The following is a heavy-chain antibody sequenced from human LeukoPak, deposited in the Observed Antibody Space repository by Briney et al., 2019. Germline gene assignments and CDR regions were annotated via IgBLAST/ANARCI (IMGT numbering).Heavy chain of an antibody. CDR2: IYDSGST. Sequence: PSETLSLTCTVSGVSISSHYWSWVRQPPGKGLELLGYIYDSGSTNYNHSLKSRVTMSVETSRNQFSLKLSSVTATDTAVYYCARGYYGDYVGWYFDLWGRGTLVTVSS. CDR3: ARGYYGDYVGWYFDL. D-gene: IGHD4-17*01. J-gene: IGHJ2*01. V-gene: IGHV4-59*11. CDR1: GVSISSHY.